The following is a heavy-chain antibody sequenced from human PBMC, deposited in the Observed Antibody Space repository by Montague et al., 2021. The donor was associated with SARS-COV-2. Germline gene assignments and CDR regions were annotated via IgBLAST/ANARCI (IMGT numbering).Heavy chain of an antibody. CDR1: GGSITNTRYF. CDR2: IYHNGKT. D-gene: IGHD3-16*01. Sequence: SETLSLTCTVSGGSITNTRYFWGWIRQPPGKALEWIGSIYHNGKTYYNPALERRAPMSIDTSKNQFSLRLSPVIASDTAVYYCAVDVKYFFDNWGQGFLVSVSS. CDR3: AVDVKYFFDN. V-gene: IGHV4-39*01. J-gene: IGHJ4*02.